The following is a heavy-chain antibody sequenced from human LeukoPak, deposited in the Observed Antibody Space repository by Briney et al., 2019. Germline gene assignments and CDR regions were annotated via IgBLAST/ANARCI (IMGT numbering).Heavy chain of an antibody. CDR1: GFTFSSYA. Sequence: GGSLRLSCAASGFTFSSYAMSWVRQAPGKGLEWVSAISSSGSTIHYADSVKGRFTISRDNAKNSLFLRMNSLRAEDTAVYYCARYQWQLRPHYYYYMDVWGEGTTVTISS. CDR3: ARYQWQLRPHYYYYMDV. CDR2: ISSSGSTI. J-gene: IGHJ6*03. D-gene: IGHD1-26*01. V-gene: IGHV3-48*03.